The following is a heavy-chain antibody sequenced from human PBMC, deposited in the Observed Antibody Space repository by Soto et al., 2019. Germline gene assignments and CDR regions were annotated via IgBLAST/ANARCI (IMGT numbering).Heavy chain of an antibody. V-gene: IGHV1-18*01. CDR2: ISPYNGKT. CDR1: GYTFTEYG. Sequence: ASVKVSCKTSGYTFTEYGISWFRESPGQGLEWMGWISPYNGKTNYIQEFQDRVTITTDTSSTTVYMDLRTLKSDDTAIYFCARADYGDTKIYSFDHWGQGTLVTVSS. J-gene: IGHJ4*02. D-gene: IGHD4-17*01. CDR3: ARADYGDTKIYSFDH.